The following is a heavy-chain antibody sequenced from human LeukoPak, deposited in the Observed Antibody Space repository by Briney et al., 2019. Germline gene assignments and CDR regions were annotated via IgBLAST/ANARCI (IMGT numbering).Heavy chain of an antibody. CDR3: ARVSGGSLVDYYYGMDV. D-gene: IGHD2-15*01. Sequence: SETLSLTCTVSGGSISSGGYYWSWIRQPPGKGLEWIGYIYYSGSTNYNPSLKSRVTISVDTSKNQFSLKLSSVTAADTAVYYCARVSGGSLVDYYYGMDVWGQGTTVTVSS. CDR2: IYYSGST. J-gene: IGHJ6*02. V-gene: IGHV4-61*08. CDR1: GGSISSGGYY.